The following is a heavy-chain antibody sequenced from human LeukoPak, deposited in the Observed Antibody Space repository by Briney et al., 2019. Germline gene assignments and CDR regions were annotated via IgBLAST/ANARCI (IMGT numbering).Heavy chain of an antibody. CDR2: ISAYNGNT. D-gene: IGHD6-13*01. V-gene: IGHV1-18*01. CDR3: ARTRGSNWYFGFDY. J-gene: IGHJ4*02. CDR1: GYTFTNYG. Sequence: ASVKVSCKASGYTFTNYGITWVRQAPGQGLEWMGWISAYNGNTNYAQKLQGRVTMTTDTSTTTVYMEVRSLRSDDTAVYYCARTRGSNWYFGFDYWGQGTLVTVSS.